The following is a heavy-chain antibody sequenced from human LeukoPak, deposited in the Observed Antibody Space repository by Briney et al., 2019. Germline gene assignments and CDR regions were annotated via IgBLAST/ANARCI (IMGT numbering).Heavy chain of an antibody. Sequence: GPCLTPSWALAASTVVMNWTGSVRQAPGEWMMLVSRISPDGSTTLYEDFVKGRFTISRNNAKNTWYLKMNSLGAETTAVYYCTTVLSSNRYNLCDYWGQGTLVTVSS. CDR3: TTVLSSNRYNLCDY. CDR1: ASTVVMNW. D-gene: IGHD6-13*01. V-gene: IGHV3-74*03. J-gene: IGHJ4*02. CDR2: ISPDGSTT.